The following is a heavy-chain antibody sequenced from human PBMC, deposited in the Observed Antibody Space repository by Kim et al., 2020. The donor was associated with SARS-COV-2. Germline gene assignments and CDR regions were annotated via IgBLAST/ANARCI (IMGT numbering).Heavy chain of an antibody. CDR1: GGTFSSYA. Sequence: SVKVSCKASGGTFSSYAISWVRQAPGQGLEWMGRIIPILGIANYAQKFQGRVTITADKSTSTAYMELSSLRSEDTAVYYCARGLRDIVATIYYYGMDVWGQGTTVAVSS. CDR3: ARGLRDIVATIYYYGMDV. D-gene: IGHD5-12*01. J-gene: IGHJ6*02. CDR2: IIPILGIA. V-gene: IGHV1-69*04.